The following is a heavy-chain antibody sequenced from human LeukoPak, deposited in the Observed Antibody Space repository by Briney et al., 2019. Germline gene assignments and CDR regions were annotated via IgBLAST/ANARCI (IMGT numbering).Heavy chain of an antibody. CDR1: GYTFTSYY. J-gene: IGHJ1*01. CDR3: ATAARYFQH. Sequence: ASVKVSCKASGYTFTSYYMHWVRQAPGQGLEWMGIINPSGGSTSYAQKFQGRVTMTEDTSTDTAYMELSSLRSEDTAVYYCATAARYFQHWGQGTLVTVSS. D-gene: IGHD6-25*01. CDR2: INPSGGST. V-gene: IGHV1-46*01.